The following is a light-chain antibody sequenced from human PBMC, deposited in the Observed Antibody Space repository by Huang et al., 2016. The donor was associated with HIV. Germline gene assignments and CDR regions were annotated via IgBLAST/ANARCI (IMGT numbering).Light chain of an antibody. V-gene: IGKV3-15*01. J-gene: IGKJ2*01. Sequence: EIVLTQSPATLSVSLGERATLSCRASQSISNNLAWYQQKPGQSPRLLIYGASTRATGIPARVSGSGSVTDFTLTISSLQSEDFAVYYCHQYNNWPPEYTFGQGTKLEIK. CDR1: QSISNN. CDR3: HQYNNWPPEYT. CDR2: GAS.